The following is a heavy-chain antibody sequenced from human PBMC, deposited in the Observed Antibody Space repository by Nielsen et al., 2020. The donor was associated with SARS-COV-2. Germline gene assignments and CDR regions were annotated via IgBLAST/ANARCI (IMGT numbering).Heavy chain of an antibody. Sequence: GESLKISCAASGFTFSTYWMHWVRQAPGKGLVWVSRLNSDGSTTTYADSVKGRFTISRDNAKNTLHLQMNSLRAEDTALYFCAKDFHGSVADFFGNWGQGTLVTVSS. D-gene: IGHD2-15*01. CDR1: GFTFSTYW. V-gene: IGHV3-74*01. J-gene: IGHJ4*02. CDR2: LNSDGSTT. CDR3: AKDFHGSVADFFGN.